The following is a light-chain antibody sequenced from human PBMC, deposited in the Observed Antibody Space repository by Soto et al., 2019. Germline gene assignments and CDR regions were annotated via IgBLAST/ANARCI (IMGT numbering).Light chain of an antibody. CDR1: SSNIGSNT. Sequence: QSVLTQPPSASGTPGQRVTISCSGSSSNIGSNTINWYQQLPGTAPKLLIYTNNQRPSGVPDRFSGSKSGTSASLAITGLQSEDEADYYCGAWDDSLSAVVFGGGTQLTVL. V-gene: IGLV1-44*01. CDR2: TNN. J-gene: IGLJ2*01. CDR3: GAWDDSLSAVV.